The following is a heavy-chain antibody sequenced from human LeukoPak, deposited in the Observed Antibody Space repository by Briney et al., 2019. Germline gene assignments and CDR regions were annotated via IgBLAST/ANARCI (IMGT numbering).Heavy chain of an antibody. J-gene: IGHJ4*02. CDR1: GFTFSSYA. D-gene: IGHD3-22*01. V-gene: IGHV3-23*01. CDR2: ISESGGYT. Sequence: GGSLRLSCAGSGFTFSSYAMSWVRQAPGKGLEWVSAISESGGYTKYADPVKGRFTISRDNSKNTLYLQMNSLKAEDTAAYYCATEDSSDYYSFDYWGQETLVTVSS. CDR3: ATEDSSDYYSFDY.